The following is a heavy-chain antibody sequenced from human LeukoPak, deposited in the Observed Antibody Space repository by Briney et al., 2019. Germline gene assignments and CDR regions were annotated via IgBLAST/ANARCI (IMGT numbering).Heavy chain of an antibody. J-gene: IGHJ5*02. CDR2: IIPIFGTA. CDR1: GGTFSSYA. D-gene: IGHD3-9*01. V-gene: IGHV1-69*06. Sequence: EASVKVSCKASGGTFSSYAISWVRQAPGQGLEWMGGIIPIFGTANYAQKFQGRVTITADKSTSAAYMEQSSLRSEDTAVYYCARAGEYFDWLLSPNWFDPWGQGTLVTVSS. CDR3: ARAGEYFDWLLSPNWFDP.